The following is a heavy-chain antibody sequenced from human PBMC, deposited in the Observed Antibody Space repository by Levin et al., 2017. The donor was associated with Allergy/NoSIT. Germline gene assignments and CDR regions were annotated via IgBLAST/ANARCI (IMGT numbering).Heavy chain of an antibody. J-gene: IGHJ4*02. Sequence: TGGSLRLSCAASGFTFNSYSMNWVRQAPGKGLEWVSYISTTSSTIYYADSVKGRFTISRDNAKNSLYLQMNSLRAEDTAVYYCARDLGYWGQGTLVTVSS. CDR3: ARDLGY. CDR1: GFTFNSYS. CDR2: ISTTSSTI. V-gene: IGHV3-48*01.